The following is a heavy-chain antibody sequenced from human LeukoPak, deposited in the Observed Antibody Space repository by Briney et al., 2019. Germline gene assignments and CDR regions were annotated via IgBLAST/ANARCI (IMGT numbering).Heavy chain of an antibody. CDR1: GFTFSNYW. CDR2: INNDGTGT. V-gene: IGHV3-74*01. D-gene: IGHD3-10*01. J-gene: IGHJ4*02. CDR3: ARGLRGPDY. Sequence: GGSLRLSCAASGFTFSNYWMHWVRQAPGKGLVWVSRINNDGTGTSYADSVKGRFTISRDNAKNTLYLQMSSLRVEDTAVYYCARGLRGPDYWGQGTLVTVSS.